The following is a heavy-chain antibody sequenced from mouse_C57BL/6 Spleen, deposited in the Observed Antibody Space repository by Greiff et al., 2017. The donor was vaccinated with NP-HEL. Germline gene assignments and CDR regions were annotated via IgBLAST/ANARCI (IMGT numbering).Heavy chain of an antibody. J-gene: IGHJ1*03. Sequence: VQLKQSGAELVRPGASVKLSCTASGFNIKDYYMHWVKQRPEQGLEWIGRIDPEDGDTEYAPKFQGKATMTADTSSNTAYLQLSSLTSEDTAVYYCTSFYYYGSSHWYFDVWGTGTTVTVSS. D-gene: IGHD1-1*01. CDR2: IDPEDGDT. CDR1: GFNIKDYY. V-gene: IGHV14-1*01. CDR3: TSFYYYGSSHWYFDV.